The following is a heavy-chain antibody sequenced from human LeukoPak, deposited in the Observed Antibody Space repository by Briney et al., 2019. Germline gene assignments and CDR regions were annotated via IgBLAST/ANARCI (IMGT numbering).Heavy chain of an antibody. V-gene: IGHV3-74*01. Sequence: PGGSLRLSCAASGFTFSNYWMHWVRQAPGKGLVWVSRINSVGSSTSYADSVKGRFTISRDNAKNTLYLQMNSLRAEDTAVYYCAKGGRIAAAGVDYWGQGTLVTVSS. CDR1: GFTFSNYW. CDR3: AKGGRIAAAGVDY. D-gene: IGHD6-13*01. J-gene: IGHJ4*02. CDR2: INSVGSST.